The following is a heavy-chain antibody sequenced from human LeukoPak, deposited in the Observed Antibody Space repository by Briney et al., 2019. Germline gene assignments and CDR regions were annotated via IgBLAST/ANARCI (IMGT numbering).Heavy chain of an antibody. Sequence: GGSLRLSCAASGFTFSSYGIHWVRQAPGKGPEWVAVISHDENFKYYADYVRGRFTISRDNSKNTLYLQMDSLRVEDTAMYYCATIGYPADYWGQGTLVTVSS. CDR2: ISHDENFK. V-gene: IGHV3-30*03. J-gene: IGHJ4*02. CDR3: ATIGYPADY. D-gene: IGHD2-15*01. CDR1: GFTFSSYG.